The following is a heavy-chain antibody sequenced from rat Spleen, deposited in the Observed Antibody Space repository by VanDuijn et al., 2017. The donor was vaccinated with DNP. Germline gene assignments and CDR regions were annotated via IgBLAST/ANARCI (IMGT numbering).Heavy chain of an antibody. J-gene: IGHJ4*01. CDR3: TRASSLYSSYYYVMDA. Sequence: EVHLVESGGGLVQPGRSLKLSCAASGFTFSAFYMAWVRQSPKKGLEWVASITNTGGSTYYPDSVKGRFTISRDNAKSTLYLQMNSLRSEDTATYYCTRASSLYSSYYYVMDAWGQGASVTVSS. V-gene: IGHV5-20*01. CDR1: GFTFSAFY. CDR2: ITNTGGST. D-gene: IGHD1-8*01.